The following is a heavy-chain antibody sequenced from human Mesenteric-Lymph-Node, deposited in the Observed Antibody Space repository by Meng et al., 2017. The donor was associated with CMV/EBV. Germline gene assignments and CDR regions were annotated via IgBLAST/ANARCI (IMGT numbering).Heavy chain of an antibody. D-gene: IGHD2-15*01. CDR2: INSNNGNP. CDR1: GSTVITFG. J-gene: IGHJ5*02. Sequence: SGSTVITFGLYWIHQAPGQGGEWMGWINSNNGNPSYAQYFTGRLVCFFNTSVSTEYLQISSLKAEDTAVYYGARTSISCYSCWFDPWGQGTLVTVSS. CDR3: ARTSISCYSCWFDP. V-gene: IGHV7-4-1*02.